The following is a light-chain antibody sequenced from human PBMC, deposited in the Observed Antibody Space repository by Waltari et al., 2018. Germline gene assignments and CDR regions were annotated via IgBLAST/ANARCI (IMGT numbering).Light chain of an antibody. CDR2: DVS. J-gene: IGLJ1*01. V-gene: IGLV2-14*03. Sequence: QSALTQPASVSGSPGQSITISCTGPSSDVGGYDYVSWYQQHPGKAPKLMLYDVSNRPLEVSHRFSGSKSGNTASLTISGLQADDEAEYYCGSYTSSTTLAFGTGTKVTVL. CDR1: SSDVGGYDY. CDR3: GSYTSSTTLA.